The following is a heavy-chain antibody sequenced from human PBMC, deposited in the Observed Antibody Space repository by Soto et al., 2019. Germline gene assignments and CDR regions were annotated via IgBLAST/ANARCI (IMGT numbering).Heavy chain of an antibody. CDR1: GYSFTSYW. V-gene: IGHV5-51*01. CDR2: IYPGDSDT. Sequence: GESLKISCKGSGYSFTSYWIGWVRQMPGKGLEWMGIIYPGDSDTRYNPSFQGQVTISADKSISTAYLQWSSLKASDTAMYYCARHRLELATYYYYGMDVWGQGTTVTISS. CDR3: ARHRLELATYYYYGMDV. J-gene: IGHJ6*02. D-gene: IGHD1-1*01.